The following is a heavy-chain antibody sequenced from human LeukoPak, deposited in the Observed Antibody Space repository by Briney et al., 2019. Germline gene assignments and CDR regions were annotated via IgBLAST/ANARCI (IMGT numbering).Heavy chain of an antibody. CDR2: INPNSGGT. V-gene: IGHV1-2*02. D-gene: IGHD6-13*01. J-gene: IGHJ4*02. Sequence: ASVKVSCKASGGTFSSYAISWVRQAPGQGLEWMGWINPNSGGTNYAQKFQGRVTMTRDTSISTAYMELSRLRSDDTAVYYCALSSSWDFDYWGQGTLVTVSS. CDR1: GGTFSSYA. CDR3: ALSSSWDFDY.